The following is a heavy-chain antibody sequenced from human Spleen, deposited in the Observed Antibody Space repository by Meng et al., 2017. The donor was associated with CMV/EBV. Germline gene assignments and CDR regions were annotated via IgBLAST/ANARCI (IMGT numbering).Heavy chain of an antibody. CDR3: ARVDVGSSWNYYYGMDV. CDR2: IIPMLGLG. D-gene: IGHD6-13*01. J-gene: IGHJ6*02. V-gene: IGHV1-69*10. Sequence: SVKVSCKASGGTFSSYAVSWVRQAPGQGLEWMGGIIPMLGLGNQAQKFHGRVTITADKSTNTAYMELRSLRSDDTAVYYCARVDVGSSWNYYYGMDVWGQGTTVTVSS. CDR1: GGTFSSYA.